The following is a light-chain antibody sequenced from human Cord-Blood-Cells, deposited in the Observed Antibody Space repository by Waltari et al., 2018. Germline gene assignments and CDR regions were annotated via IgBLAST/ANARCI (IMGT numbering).Light chain of an antibody. J-gene: IGLJ3*02. V-gene: IGLV3-19*01. CDR2: GKN. CDR3: NSRDSSGNHWV. Sequence: SSELTQDPAVSVALGQTVRITCQGDSLRSYDAGCYQQKPGQAPVLVIYGKNNRPSGIPDRFSGSSSGNTASLTITGAQAEDEADYYCNSRDSSGNHWVFGGGTKLTVL. CDR1: SLRSYD.